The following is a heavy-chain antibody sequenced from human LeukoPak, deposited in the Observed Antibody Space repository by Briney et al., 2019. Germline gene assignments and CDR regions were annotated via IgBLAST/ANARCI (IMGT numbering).Heavy chain of an antibody. J-gene: IGHJ4*02. V-gene: IGHV1-69*05. CDR1: GGTFGSFA. Sequence: ASVKVSCKTSGGTFGSFAIAWLRQAPGQGLEWMGGIIPIFATTNYAQKLQGRVTVTTDTSTSTAYMELRSLRSDDTAVYYCARDLKYYYDSSGPRVFDYWGQGTLVTVSS. CDR2: IIPIFATT. CDR3: ARDLKYYYDSSGPRVFDY. D-gene: IGHD3-22*01.